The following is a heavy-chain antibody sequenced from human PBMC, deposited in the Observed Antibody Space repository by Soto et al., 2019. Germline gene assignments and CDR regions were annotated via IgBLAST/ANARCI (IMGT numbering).Heavy chain of an antibody. Sequence: GASVKVSWKASGYTFTSYYMHWVRQAPGQGLEWMGIINPSGGSTSYAQKFQGRVTMTRDTSTSTVYMELSSLRSEDTAVYYCARILYYDYVWGSYRATPTFDYWGQGTLVTVSS. J-gene: IGHJ4*02. D-gene: IGHD3-16*02. V-gene: IGHV1-46*01. CDR1: GYTFTSYY. CDR3: ARILYYDYVWGSYRATPTFDY. CDR2: INPSGGST.